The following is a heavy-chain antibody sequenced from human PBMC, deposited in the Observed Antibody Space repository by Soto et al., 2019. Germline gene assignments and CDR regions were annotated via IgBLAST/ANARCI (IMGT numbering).Heavy chain of an antibody. CDR2: IKQAGSGE. Sequence: EVQLVESGGGLVQPGGSLRLSCVDSGFTFSSYWMSWVRQAPVKGLEWVGNIKQAGSGENYVDSVKGRFTISRDNAKNSMYLQMNRKRAEDTAVYYCARIAASGRGWDVWGQGTTVVVSS. CDR3: ARIAASGRGWDV. D-gene: IGHD6-13*01. V-gene: IGHV3-7*01. J-gene: IGHJ6*02. CDR1: GFTFSSYW.